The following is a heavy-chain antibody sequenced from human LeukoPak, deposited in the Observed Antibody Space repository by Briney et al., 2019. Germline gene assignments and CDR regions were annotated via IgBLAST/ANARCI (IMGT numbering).Heavy chain of an antibody. CDR3: ARGTTLYDSSGDDFDY. CDR1: GFTFSSYG. Sequence: PGGSLRLSCAASGFTFSSYGMHWGRQAPGKGLEWVAVISYDGSNKYYADSVKGRFTISRDNSKNTLYLQMNSLRAEDTAVYYCARGTTLYDSSGDDFDYWGQGTLVTVSS. J-gene: IGHJ4*02. CDR2: ISYDGSNK. V-gene: IGHV3-30*03. D-gene: IGHD3-22*01.